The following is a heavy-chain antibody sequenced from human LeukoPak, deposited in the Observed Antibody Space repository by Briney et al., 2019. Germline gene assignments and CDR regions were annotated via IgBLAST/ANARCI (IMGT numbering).Heavy chain of an antibody. CDR2: IYPGDSDT. Sequence: GESLKISCKGSGYSFTSNWIGWVRQMPGKGLEWMGIIYPGDSDTRYSPSFQGQVTISADKSISTAYLQWSSLKASDTGMYYCARPSTAANDYTGQGTPFSVSS. CDR3: ARPSTAANDY. V-gene: IGHV5-51*01. J-gene: IGHJ4*02. D-gene: IGHD2-2*01. CDR1: GYSFTSNW.